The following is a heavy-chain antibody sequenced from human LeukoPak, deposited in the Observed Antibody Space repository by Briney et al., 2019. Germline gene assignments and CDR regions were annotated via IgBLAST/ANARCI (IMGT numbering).Heavy chain of an antibody. V-gene: IGHV3-23*01. Sequence: GGSLRLSCVASGFTHSKYTMSWVRQAAGKGLEWVSGIYGGGSGSTFYAESVKGRFTISRDNSKNTLYLQMNSLRDEDTAIYYCAKDFTPDGVWDIDYWGRGTLITVSS. CDR2: IYGGGSGST. D-gene: IGHD4-17*01. CDR3: AKDFTPDGVWDIDY. J-gene: IGHJ4*02. CDR1: GFTHSKYT.